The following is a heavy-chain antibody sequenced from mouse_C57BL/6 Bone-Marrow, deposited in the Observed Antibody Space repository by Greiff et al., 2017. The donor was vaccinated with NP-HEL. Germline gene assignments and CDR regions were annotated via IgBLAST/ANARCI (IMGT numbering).Heavy chain of an antibody. J-gene: IGHJ2*01. V-gene: IGHV1-55*01. CDR3: ARRGTVVAKGSYYFDY. CDR1: GYTFTSYW. CDR2: IYPGSGST. Sequence: QVQLQQPGAELVKPGASVKMSCKASGYTFTSYWITWVKQRPGQGLEWIGDIYPGSGSTNYNEKFKSKATLTVDTSSSTAYMQLSSLTSEDSAVYYCARRGTVVAKGSYYFDYWGQGTTLTVSS. D-gene: IGHD1-1*01.